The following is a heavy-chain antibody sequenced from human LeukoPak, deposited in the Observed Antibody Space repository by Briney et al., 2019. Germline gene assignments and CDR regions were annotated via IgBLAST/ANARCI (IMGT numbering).Heavy chain of an antibody. Sequence: GGSLRLSCAGSGFKFDDYATHWVRQPPGKGLEWVAIISWNGGFMDYADSVKGRFTISRDNVKNSLYLDMNSLRPEDTAFYYCAKVRGTFSSGFYFDSWGQGTLVTVSS. J-gene: IGHJ4*02. V-gene: IGHV3-9*01. CDR1: GFKFDDYA. D-gene: IGHD6-19*01. CDR3: AKVRGTFSSGFYFDS. CDR2: ISWNGGFM.